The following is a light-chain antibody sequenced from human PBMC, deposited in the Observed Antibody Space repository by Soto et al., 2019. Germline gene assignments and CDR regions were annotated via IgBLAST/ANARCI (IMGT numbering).Light chain of an antibody. J-gene: IGKJ2*01. CDR1: QSVSSNY. CDR3: QQFGNSVYT. Sequence: EIVLTQSPGTLSLSPGERATLSCRASQSVSSNYLAWYQQTPGQAPGLLVYSASTRATGVPDRFSGSGSGTDFTLTISRLEPEDFAVYYCQQFGNSVYTFGQGTNLEMK. V-gene: IGKV3-20*01. CDR2: SAS.